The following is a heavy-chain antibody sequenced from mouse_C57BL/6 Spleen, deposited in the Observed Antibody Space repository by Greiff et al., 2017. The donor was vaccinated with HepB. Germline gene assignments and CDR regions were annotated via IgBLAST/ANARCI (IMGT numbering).Heavy chain of an antibody. V-gene: IGHV1-80*01. D-gene: IGHD1-1*01. CDR1: GYAFSSYW. Sequence: QVQLQQSGAELVKPGASVKISCKASGYAFSSYWMNWVKQRPGKGLEWIGQIYPGDGDTNYNGKFKGKATLTADKSSSTAYMQLSSLTSEDSAVYFWARQSSYDAMDYWGQGTSVTVSS. CDR3: ARQSSYDAMDY. J-gene: IGHJ4*01. CDR2: IYPGDGDT.